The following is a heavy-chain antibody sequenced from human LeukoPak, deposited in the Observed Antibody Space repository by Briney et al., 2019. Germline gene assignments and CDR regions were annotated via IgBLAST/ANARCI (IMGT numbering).Heavy chain of an antibody. CDR1: GYSFTSYW. Sequence: TGESLKISCKGSGYSFTSYWIGWVRQMPGKGLEWMGIIYPGDSDTRYSPSFQGQVTISADKSISTACLQWSSLKASDTAMYYCARRNFIIAAAGTGHDAFDIWGQGTMVTVSS. CDR3: ARRNFIIAAAGTGHDAFDI. J-gene: IGHJ3*02. CDR2: IYPGDSDT. V-gene: IGHV5-51*01. D-gene: IGHD6-13*01.